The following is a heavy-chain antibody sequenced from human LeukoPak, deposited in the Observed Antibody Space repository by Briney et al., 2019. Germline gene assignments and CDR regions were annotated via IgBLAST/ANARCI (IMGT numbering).Heavy chain of an antibody. CDR2: ILYDGSNK. CDR3: AKEDYGMDV. V-gene: IGHV3-30*18. Sequence: GGSLRLSCAASGFTFSSYDMHGVRQAPGEGLEWVAVILYDGSNKDYADSVKGRFTISKDNSKNTLYLQMNSLRTEDTAVYYCAKEDYGMDVWGQGTTVTVSS. J-gene: IGHJ6*02. CDR1: GFTFSSYD.